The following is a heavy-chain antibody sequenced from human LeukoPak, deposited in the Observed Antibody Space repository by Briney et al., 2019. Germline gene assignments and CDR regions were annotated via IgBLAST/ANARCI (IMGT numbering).Heavy chain of an antibody. V-gene: IGHV3-13*04. Sequence: VGSLRLSCAASGFTFTNYDMHWVRQVTGKGLEWVSAIGIAGDTYYPGSVRGRFTISRENAKNSLYLQMNSLRDGDTAVYYCVRGGSGWYYFDYWGQGTLVTVSS. CDR3: VRGGSGWYYFDY. J-gene: IGHJ4*02. CDR2: IGIAGDT. CDR1: GFTFTNYD. D-gene: IGHD6-19*01.